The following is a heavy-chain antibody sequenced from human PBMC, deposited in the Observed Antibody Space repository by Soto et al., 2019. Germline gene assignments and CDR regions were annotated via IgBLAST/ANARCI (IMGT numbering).Heavy chain of an antibody. CDR1: GYSFTAYW. V-gene: IGHV5-51*01. D-gene: IGHD2-2*01. Sequence: ESLKISWDASGYSFTAYWIGWVRQMPGKGLEWMGIVYPDDSDTRYSRSLQGQVTISVDKSINTAYLQWHNLKPSDTAMYYCARRYYASRPGALGFDYWGQGTMVTVSS. J-gene: IGHJ4*02. CDR3: ARRYYASRPGALGFDY. CDR2: VYPDDSDT.